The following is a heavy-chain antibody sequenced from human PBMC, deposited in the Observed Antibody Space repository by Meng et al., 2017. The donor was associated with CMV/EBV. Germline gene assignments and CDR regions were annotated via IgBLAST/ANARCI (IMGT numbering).Heavy chain of an antibody. CDR1: CYTFTSYG. V-gene: IGHV1-18*01. CDR2: ISAYNGNT. D-gene: IGHD3-10*01. Sequence: QVWLVQSGAEVQKPGASVKVAVKASCYTFTSYGISGVRQAPGQGLEWMGWISAYNGNTNYAQKLQGRVTMTTDTSTSTAYMELRSLRSDDTAVYYCARDPLFGGGGRFDLWGRGTLVTVSS. J-gene: IGHJ2*01. CDR3: ARDPLFGGGGRFDL.